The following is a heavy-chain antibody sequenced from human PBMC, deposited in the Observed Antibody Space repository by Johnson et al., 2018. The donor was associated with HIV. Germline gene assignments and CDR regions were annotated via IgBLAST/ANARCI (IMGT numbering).Heavy chain of an antibody. CDR3: ARGGLTYYYDSSGYPDAFDI. V-gene: IGHV3-23*04. J-gene: IGHJ3*02. D-gene: IGHD3-22*01. CDR2: ISGSGGST. Sequence: VQLVESGGGVVQPGRSLRLSCAASGFTFSSYAMSWVRQAPGKGLAWVSAISGSGGSTYYADSVKGRFTISRDNSKNTLYLQMNSRRAEDTAVYYCARGGLTYYYDSSGYPDAFDIWGQGTMVTVSS. CDR1: GFTFSSYA.